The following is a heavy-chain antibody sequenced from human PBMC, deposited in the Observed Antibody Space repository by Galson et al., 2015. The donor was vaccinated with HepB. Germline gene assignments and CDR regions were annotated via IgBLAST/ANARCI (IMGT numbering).Heavy chain of an antibody. D-gene: IGHD3-10*01. Sequence: SGAEVKKPGESLKISCKGSGYSFTSYWIGWVRQMPGKGLEWMGIIYPGDSDTRYSPSFQSQVTISADKSISTAYLQWSSLKASDTAMYYCARLQAVRGVIIPGWFDPWGQGTLVTVSS. CDR2: IYPGDSDT. CDR1: GYSFTSYW. V-gene: IGHV5-51*01. CDR3: ARLQAVRGVIIPGWFDP. J-gene: IGHJ5*02.